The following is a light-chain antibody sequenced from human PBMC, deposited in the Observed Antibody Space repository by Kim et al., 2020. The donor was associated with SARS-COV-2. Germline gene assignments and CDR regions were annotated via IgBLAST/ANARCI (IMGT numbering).Light chain of an antibody. J-gene: IGLJ1*01. CDR3: QSYDSRLSGYV. Sequence: QSVLTQSPSVSGAPGQKVIISCTGSSSNIGAGYDVNWYQHLPGTAPKLLIYDNTNRPSGVPDRFSGSKSGTSGSLAITGLQAEDEADYYCQSYDSRLSGYVFGSGTKVTGL. CDR1: SSNIGAGYD. CDR2: DNT. V-gene: IGLV1-40*01.